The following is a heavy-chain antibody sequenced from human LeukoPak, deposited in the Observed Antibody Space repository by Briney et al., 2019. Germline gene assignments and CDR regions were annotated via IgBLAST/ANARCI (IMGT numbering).Heavy chain of an antibody. V-gene: IGHV4-30-4*01. CDR1: GGSINSGDYY. D-gene: IGHD3-3*01. J-gene: IGHJ6*02. CDR3: ARDRYYDFWSGYYTGRWGGSNYGMDV. Sequence: PSETLSLTCTVSGGSINSGDYYWSWIRQPPGKGLEWIGYIYYSGSTYYNPSLKSRVTISVDTSKNQFSLKLSSVTAVDTAVYYCARDRYYDFWSGYYTGRWGGSNYGMDVWGQGTTVTVSS. CDR2: IYYSGST.